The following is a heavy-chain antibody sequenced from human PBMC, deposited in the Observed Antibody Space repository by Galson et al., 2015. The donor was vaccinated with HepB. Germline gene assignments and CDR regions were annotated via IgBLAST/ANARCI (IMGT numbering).Heavy chain of an antibody. J-gene: IGHJ4*02. CDR1: GGSFSGYY. CDR2: INHSGST. CDR3: ARGQGTGSGYYSNYFDY. Sequence: SETLSLTCAVYGGSFSGYYWSWIRQPPGKGLEWIGEINHSGSTNYNPSLKSRVTISVDTSKNQFSLKLSSVTAADTAVYYCARGQGTGSGYYSNYFDYWGQGTLVTVSS. V-gene: IGHV4-34*01. D-gene: IGHD3-22*01.